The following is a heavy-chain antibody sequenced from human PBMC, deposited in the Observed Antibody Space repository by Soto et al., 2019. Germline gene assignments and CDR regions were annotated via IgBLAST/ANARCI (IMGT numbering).Heavy chain of an antibody. CDR3: ARGYSSSGNWFDP. D-gene: IGHD6-6*01. CDR2: IYYSGST. Sequence: LPETLSLTCTVSGGSISSYYWSWIRQPPGKGLEWIGYIYYSGSTNYNPSLKSRVTISVDTSKNQFSLKLSSVTAADTAVYYCARGYSSSGNWFDPWGQGTLVTVSS. J-gene: IGHJ5*02. V-gene: IGHV4-59*01. CDR1: GGSISSYY.